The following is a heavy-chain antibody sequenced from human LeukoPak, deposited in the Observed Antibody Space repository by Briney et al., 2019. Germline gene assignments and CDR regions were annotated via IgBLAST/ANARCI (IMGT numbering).Heavy chain of an antibody. CDR3: ARHEDGGKPVGYFDY. V-gene: IGHV4-39*01. Sequence: PSETLSLTCTVSGVSISSSSYYWGWLRQPPGKGLEWIGSIYYSGSTYYNPSLKSRVTISVDTSKNQFSLKLSSVTAAVTAVYYCARHEDGGKPVGYFDYWGQGTLVTVSS. J-gene: IGHJ4*02. CDR2: IYYSGST. D-gene: IGHD4-23*01. CDR1: GVSISSSSYY.